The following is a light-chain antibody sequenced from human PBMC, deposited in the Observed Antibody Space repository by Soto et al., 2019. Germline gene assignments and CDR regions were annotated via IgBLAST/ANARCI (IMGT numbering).Light chain of an antibody. V-gene: IGLV2-23*02. Sequence: QSVLNQPASVSRSPGQSISISCTGTTSVIGTYNLVSWYQQHPGEVPKLIIYEIDKRPSGVSDRFSGSKSGNTASLTISGLQSEDEAEYYCCSSAARVFGGGTKVTVL. CDR2: EID. CDR3: CSSAARV. J-gene: IGLJ2*01. CDR1: TSVIGTYNL.